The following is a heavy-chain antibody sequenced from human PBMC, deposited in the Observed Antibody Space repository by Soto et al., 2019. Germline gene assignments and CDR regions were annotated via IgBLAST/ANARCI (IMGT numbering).Heavy chain of an antibody. CDR3: ARWGCSGSNCNLNQRSFDL. D-gene: IGHD2-15*01. V-gene: IGHV3-33*01. CDR2: IWYDGSNK. J-gene: IGHJ4*02. CDR1: GFIFNEYG. Sequence: ESGGGVVQSGRSLRLSCAASGFIFNEYGMHWVRQAPGKGLEWVAVIWYDGSNKYYADSVKGRFTFSRDNSKNTMSLQMNSLRVEDTAIYYCARWGCSGSNCNLNQRSFDLWGQGTLVTVSS.